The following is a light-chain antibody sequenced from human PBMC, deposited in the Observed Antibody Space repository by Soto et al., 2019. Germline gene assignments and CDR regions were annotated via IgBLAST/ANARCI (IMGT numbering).Light chain of an antibody. V-gene: IGKV2D-29*01. Sequence: EIVVTQTPLSLSVIPGQPASISCNSSQSLQHSDGETYLYWYLQRPGHPPQRLISEVSNRFSGVRHSLSRIGSGADFTLKISRVRADDVGVYYCMQSLHLPHTFGQRTKL. CDR2: EVS. J-gene: IGKJ2*01. CDR3: MQSLHLPHT. CDR1: QSLQHSDGETY.